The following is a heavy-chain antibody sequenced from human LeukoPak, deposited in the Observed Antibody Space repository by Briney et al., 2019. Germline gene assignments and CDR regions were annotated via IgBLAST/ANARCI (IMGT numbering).Heavy chain of an antibody. CDR1: GHSFTSHW. D-gene: IGHD1-7*01. V-gene: IGHV5-51*01. CDR2: IYGADYTT. J-gene: IGHJ4*02. Sequence: GESLQISCKGSGHSFTSHWIGWVRQMPGKGLEWMGVIYGADYTTIYSPPFHGQITISADKSISTAYLQWTSLKASDTAMYYCARRPAGTRTFDYWGQGALVTVSS. CDR3: ARRPAGTRTFDY.